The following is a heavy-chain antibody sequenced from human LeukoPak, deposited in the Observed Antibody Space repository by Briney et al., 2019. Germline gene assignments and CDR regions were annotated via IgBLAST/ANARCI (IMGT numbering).Heavy chain of an antibody. CDR3: ARAPYYDFWSGYLTYGLFDY. D-gene: IGHD3-3*01. CDR1: GGSVSSGSYY. CDR2: IYYSGST. Sequence: PSETLSLTCTVSGGSVSSGSYYWGWIRQPPGKGLEWIGYIYYSGSTNYNPSLKSRVTISVDTSKNQFSLKLSSVTAADTAVYYCARAPYYDFWSGYLTYGLFDYWGQGTLVTVSS. J-gene: IGHJ4*02. V-gene: IGHV4-61*01.